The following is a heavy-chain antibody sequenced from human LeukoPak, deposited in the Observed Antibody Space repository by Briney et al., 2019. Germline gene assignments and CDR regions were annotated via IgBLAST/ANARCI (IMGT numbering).Heavy chain of an antibody. CDR3: ARVGYSGSYYHAFES. V-gene: IGHV4-38-2*02. CDR2: IFDSATT. CDR1: AYSIDSGFY. D-gene: IGHD1-26*01. J-gene: IGHJ3*02. Sequence: PSHTLSLTRPVYAYSIDSGFYGGWIRQPPGKGLDWVANIFDSATTYLNPSLPSPVTISVDTSKNQFSLKLATVAATDTAVYYCARVGYSGSYYHAFESWGQGTMATVSS.